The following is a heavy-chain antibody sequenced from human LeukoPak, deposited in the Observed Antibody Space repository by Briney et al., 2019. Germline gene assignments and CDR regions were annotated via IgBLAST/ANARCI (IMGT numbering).Heavy chain of an antibody. CDR3: AKQWLVRSAVDI. Sequence: GGSLRLSCVASGFTFSSYAMNWVRQAPGKGLEWVSGVSGSGSSTYYADSVKGRFTISRDNSKNTLYLQMNSLRAEDTAVYYCAKQWLVRSAVDIWGQGTMVTVSS. CDR1: GFTFSSYA. D-gene: IGHD6-19*01. J-gene: IGHJ3*02. V-gene: IGHV3-23*01. CDR2: VSGSGSST.